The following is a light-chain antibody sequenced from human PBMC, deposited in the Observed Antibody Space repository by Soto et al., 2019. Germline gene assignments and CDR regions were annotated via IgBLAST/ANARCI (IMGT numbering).Light chain of an antibody. J-gene: IGKJ1*01. Sequence: DIQLTQSPSFLSASVGDRVTITCRASQGISSYLAWYQQKPGKAPKLLIYAASTLQSGVPLRFSGSGSGTSFTLTISSLQPEDFATYYCQQSHSIPLTFGQGTKVDI. CDR3: QQSHSIPLT. CDR1: QGISSY. CDR2: AAS. V-gene: IGKV1-9*01.